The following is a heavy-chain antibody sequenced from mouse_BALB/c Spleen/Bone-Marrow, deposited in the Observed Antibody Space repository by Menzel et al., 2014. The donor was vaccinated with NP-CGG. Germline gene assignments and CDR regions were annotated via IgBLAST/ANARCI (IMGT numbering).Heavy chain of an antibody. D-gene: IGHD3-1*01. Sequence: EVKLMESGGGLVQPGGSLKLSCAASGFTFSSYSMSWVRQTPEKRLERVAYISNGGGSTYYPDTVKGRFTISRDNAKNTLYLQMSNLKSEDTAMYYCARQLGLRVDYWGQGSSVTVSS. CDR1: GFTFSSYS. J-gene: IGHJ4*01. CDR2: ISNGGGST. CDR3: ARQLGLRVDY. V-gene: IGHV5-12-2*01.